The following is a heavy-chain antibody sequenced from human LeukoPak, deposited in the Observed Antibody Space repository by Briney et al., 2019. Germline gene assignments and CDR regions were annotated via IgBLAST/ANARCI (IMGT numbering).Heavy chain of an antibody. D-gene: IGHD3-22*01. CDR3: ARAASSGPLFTYHMDV. CDR1: GGSNSTYY. V-gene: IGHV4-59*01. Sequence: SETLSLTCTVSGGSNSTYYWSWIRQPPGKGLEWIGYIDYSGSTNYNPSLKSRVTISVDTSKNQFSLKLSSVTAADAAVYYCARAASSGPLFTYHMDVWGKGTTVTVSS. CDR2: IDYSGST. J-gene: IGHJ6*03.